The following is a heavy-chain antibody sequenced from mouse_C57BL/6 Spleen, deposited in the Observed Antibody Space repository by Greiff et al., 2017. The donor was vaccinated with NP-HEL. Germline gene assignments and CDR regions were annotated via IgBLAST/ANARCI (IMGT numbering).Heavy chain of an antibody. CDR1: GYTFTSYW. CDR3: ARPLYYYGSSPYYAMDY. V-gene: IGHV1-55*01. Sequence: VQLQQPGAELVKPGASVKMSCKASGYTFTSYWITWVKQRPGQGLEWIGDIYPGSGSTNYNEKFKSKATLTVDTSSSTAYMQLSSLTSEDSAVYYCARPLYYYGSSPYYAMDYWGQGTSVTVSS. J-gene: IGHJ4*01. CDR2: IYPGSGST. D-gene: IGHD1-1*01.